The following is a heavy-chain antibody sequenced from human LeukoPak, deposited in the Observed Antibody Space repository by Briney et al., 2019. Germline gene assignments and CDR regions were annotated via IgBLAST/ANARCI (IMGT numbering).Heavy chain of an antibody. CDR1: GGSISPYY. V-gene: IGHV4-59*01. D-gene: IGHD1-1*01. CDR2: ILYSGTTT. CDR3: ARVGDWNDLVC. J-gene: IGHJ4*02. Sequence: PSETLSLTCTVSGGSISPYYWSWIRQTPGKGLEWIGYILYSGTTTNYNPSLKSRVTISVDTSKNQFSLKLSSVTAADTAVYYCARVGDWNDLVCWGQGTLVTVSS.